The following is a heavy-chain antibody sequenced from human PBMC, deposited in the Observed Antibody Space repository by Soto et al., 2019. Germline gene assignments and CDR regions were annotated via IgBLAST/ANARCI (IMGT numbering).Heavy chain of an antibody. CDR2: ILGDGSST. J-gene: IGHJ4*02. D-gene: IGHD1-20*01. Sequence: GGCLKLSFEASGFTFQNYGIHWVRKAPGKGLEWVAVILGDGSSTNYPAPLKGRFTISGDNSRSTLFLQMTTLRADDSAVYHCVKGRYNSRWPNFDYWGQGALVTVSS. CDR1: GFTFQNYG. V-gene: IGHV3-30*02. CDR3: VKGRYNSRWPNFDY.